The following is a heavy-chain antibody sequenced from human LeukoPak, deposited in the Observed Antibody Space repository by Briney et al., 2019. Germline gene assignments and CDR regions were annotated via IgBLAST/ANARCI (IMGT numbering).Heavy chain of an antibody. J-gene: IGHJ5*02. Sequence: SETLSLTCAVYGGSFSGYYWSWIRQPPGKGLKWFGEINHSGSTNYNPSLKSRVTISVDTSKNQFSLKLSSVTAADTAVYYCARGPYGCSGGSCYAGPGFDPWGQGTLVTVSS. CDR3: ARGPYGCSGGSCYAGPGFDP. CDR1: GGSFSGYY. D-gene: IGHD2-15*01. V-gene: IGHV4-34*01. CDR2: INHSGST.